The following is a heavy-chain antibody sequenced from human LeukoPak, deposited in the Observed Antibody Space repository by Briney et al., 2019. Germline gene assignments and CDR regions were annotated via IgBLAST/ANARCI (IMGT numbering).Heavy chain of an antibody. J-gene: IGHJ6*03. D-gene: IGHD7-27*01. CDR1: GFTFSSYS. CDR2: ISSSSSYI. CDR3: ARANGDFTHYYYMDV. V-gene: IGHV3-21*01. Sequence: PGGSLRLSCAASGFTFSSYSMNWVRQAPGKGLEWVSSISSSSSYIYYADSVKGRFTISRDNAKNSLYPQMNSLRAEDTAVYYCARANGDFTHYYYMDVWGKGTTVTVSS.